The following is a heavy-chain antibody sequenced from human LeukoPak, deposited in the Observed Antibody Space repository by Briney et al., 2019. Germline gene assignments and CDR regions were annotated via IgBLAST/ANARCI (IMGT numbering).Heavy chain of an antibody. J-gene: IGHJ4*02. V-gene: IGHV1-24*01. CDR2: FDPEDGET. Sequence: GASVKVSCKVSGYTLTELSMHWVRQAPGKGLEWMGGFDPEDGETIYAQKFQGRVTMTEDTSTDTAYMELSSLRSEDTAVYYCATDLYYYDSSGYSSHWGQGTLVTVSS. D-gene: IGHD3-22*01. CDR1: GYTLTELS. CDR3: ATDLYYYDSSGYSSH.